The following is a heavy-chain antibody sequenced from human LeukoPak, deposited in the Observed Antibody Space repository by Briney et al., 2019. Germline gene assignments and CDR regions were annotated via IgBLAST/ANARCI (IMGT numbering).Heavy chain of an antibody. CDR3: ARVYYSNSYDYWYFDL. J-gene: IGHJ2*01. D-gene: IGHD6-13*01. CDR1: GGSIRSYY. Sequence: SETLSLTCTVSGGSIRSYYWSWVRQPPGKGLGWIAYIYYSGSTNYNPSLKSRVTISVDTSKNQFSRKLSSVTAADTAVYYCARVYYSNSYDYWYFDLWGRGTLVTVSS. V-gene: IGHV4-59*01. CDR2: IYYSGST.